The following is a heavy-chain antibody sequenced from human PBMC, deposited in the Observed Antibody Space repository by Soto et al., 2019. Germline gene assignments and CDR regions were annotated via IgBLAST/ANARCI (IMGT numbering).Heavy chain of an antibody. CDR3: AKAVWFGTSEDYWYYYMDV. V-gene: IGHV1-18*01. D-gene: IGHD3-10*01. Sequence: ASVKVSCKASGYTFTSYGIGWVRQAPGQGLEWMGWISAYNGNTNYAQKLQGRVTMTTDTSTSTAYMELSSLRSEDTAVYYCAKAVWFGTSEDYWYYYMDVWGKGTTVTVSS. CDR1: GYTFTSYG. CDR2: ISAYNGNT. J-gene: IGHJ6*03.